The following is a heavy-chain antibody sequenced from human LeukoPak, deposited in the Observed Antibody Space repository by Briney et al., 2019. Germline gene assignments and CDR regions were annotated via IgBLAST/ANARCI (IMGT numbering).Heavy chain of an antibody. V-gene: IGHV3-33*01. Sequence: PGGSLRLSCAASGFTFSSYGMHWVRQAPGKGLEWVAVIWYDGSNKYYADSVKGRFTISRDNSKNTLYLQMNSLRAEDTAVYYCVREQQLANWYFDLWGRGTLVTVSS. CDR3: VREQQLANWYFDL. D-gene: IGHD6-13*01. CDR1: GFTFSSYG. J-gene: IGHJ2*01. CDR2: IWYDGSNK.